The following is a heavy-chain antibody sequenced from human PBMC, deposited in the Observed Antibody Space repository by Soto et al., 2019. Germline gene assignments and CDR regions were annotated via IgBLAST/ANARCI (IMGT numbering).Heavy chain of an antibody. CDR2: INHSGST. CDR3: ARGPPYDYVWGSYRLKYYFDY. D-gene: IGHD3-16*02. CDR1: GGSFSGYY. J-gene: IGHJ4*02. V-gene: IGHV4-34*01. Sequence: SETLSLTCAVYGGSFSGYYWSWIRQPPGKGLGWIGEINHSGSTNYNPSLKSRVTISVDTSKNQFSLKLSSVTAADTAVYYCARGPPYDYVWGSYRLKYYFDYWGQGTLVTVSS.